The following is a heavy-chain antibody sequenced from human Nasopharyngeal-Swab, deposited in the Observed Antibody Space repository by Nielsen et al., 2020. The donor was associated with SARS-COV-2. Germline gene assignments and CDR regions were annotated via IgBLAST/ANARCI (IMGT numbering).Heavy chain of an antibody. Sequence: SETLSLTCAVYGGSFSGYYWSWIRQPPGKGLEWIGEINHSGSTNYNPSLKSRVTISVDTSKNQFSLKLSSVTAADTAVYYCARGFWVHYDILTGYYGGYFDYWGQGTLVTVSS. J-gene: IGHJ4*02. CDR2: INHSGST. CDR1: GGSFSGYY. CDR3: ARGFWVHYDILTGYYGGYFDY. V-gene: IGHV4-34*01. D-gene: IGHD3-9*01.